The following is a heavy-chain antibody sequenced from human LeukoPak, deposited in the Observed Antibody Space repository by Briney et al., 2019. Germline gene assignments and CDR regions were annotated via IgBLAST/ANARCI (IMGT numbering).Heavy chain of an antibody. D-gene: IGHD2-2*01. V-gene: IGHV1-69*06. CDR3: ARALVVPAAMLEYYYGMDV. J-gene: IGHJ6*04. CDR1: GGTFSSYT. CDR2: IIPIFGTA. Sequence: ASVKVSCKASGGTFSSYTICWVRQAPEQGGEWMGGIIPIFGTANYEQKFQGRVTITADKSTSTAYMELSSLRSEDTAVYYCARALVVPAAMLEYYYGMDVWGKGTTVTVSS.